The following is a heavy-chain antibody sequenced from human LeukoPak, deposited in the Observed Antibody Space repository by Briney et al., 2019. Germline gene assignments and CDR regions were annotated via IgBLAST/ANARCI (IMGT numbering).Heavy chain of an antibody. J-gene: IGHJ3*02. D-gene: IGHD3-16*01. CDR1: GYTFTSYW. Sequence: GESLKISCKGSGYTFTSYWIGWVRQMPGKGVEWMGIIFPGDSDTRYSPSFRGQVTISADKSISTAYLQWSGLKASDTAIYYCARHWAADAFDIWGQGTMVTVSS. V-gene: IGHV5-51*01. CDR3: ARHWAADAFDI. CDR2: IFPGDSDT.